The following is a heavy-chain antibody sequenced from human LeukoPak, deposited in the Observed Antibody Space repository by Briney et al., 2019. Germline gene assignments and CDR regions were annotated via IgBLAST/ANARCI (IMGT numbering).Heavy chain of an antibody. J-gene: IGHJ3*02. D-gene: IGHD6-19*01. V-gene: IGHV3-23*01. CDR1: GFTFSTYA. CDR3: ARDKGGGWLHDAFDM. Sequence: GGSLRLSCAASGFTFSTYAMSWVRQAPGKGLEWVSAIGDGGYSTYFADSVKGRLTVSRDNSRNTLYLQMNSLRVEDTALYYCARDKGGGWLHDAFDMWGQGTMVTVSS. CDR2: IGDGGYST.